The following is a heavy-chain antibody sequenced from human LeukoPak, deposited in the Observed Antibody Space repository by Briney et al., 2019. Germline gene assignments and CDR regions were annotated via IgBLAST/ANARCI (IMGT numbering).Heavy chain of an antibody. CDR1: GYTFTINY. J-gene: IGHJ4*02. D-gene: IGHD2/OR15-2a*01. CDR3: AKAKTIVGTFGFDY. Sequence: ASVNVSCKASGYTFTINYIHWVRQAPGQGLEWMGMIYPRDGSTSYAQKFQGRVTVTRDTSTSTVHMELSGLRSEDTAVYYCAKAKTIVGTFGFDYWGQGTLVTVSS. V-gene: IGHV1-46*01. CDR2: IYPRDGST.